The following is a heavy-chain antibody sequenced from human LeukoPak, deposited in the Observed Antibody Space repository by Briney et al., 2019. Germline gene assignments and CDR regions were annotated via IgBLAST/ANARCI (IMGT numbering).Heavy chain of an antibody. D-gene: IGHD2-2*01. V-gene: IGHV3-30*18. J-gene: IGHJ4*02. CDR2: ISYDGSNK. CDR3: AKAKDIVVVPAAIDY. Sequence: PEGSLRLSCAASGFTFSSYGMHWVGQAPGKGLEWVAVISYDGSNKYYADSVKGRFTISRDNSKNTLYLQMNSLRAEDTAVYYCAKAKDIVVVPAAIDYWGQGTLVTVSS. CDR1: GFTFSSYG.